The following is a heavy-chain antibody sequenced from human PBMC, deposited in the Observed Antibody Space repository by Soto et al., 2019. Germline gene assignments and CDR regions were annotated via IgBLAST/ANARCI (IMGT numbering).Heavy chain of an antibody. Sequence: ASVKVSCKASGGTFSSYAISWVRQAPGQGLEWMGGIIPIFGTANYAQKFQGRVTITADESTSTAYMELSSLRSEDTAVYYCARAPPDCSGGSCYSAGEYYFDYWGQGNLVTFSS. CDR3: ARAPPDCSGGSCYSAGEYYFDY. CDR2: IIPIFGTA. V-gene: IGHV1-69*13. D-gene: IGHD2-15*01. CDR1: GGTFSSYA. J-gene: IGHJ4*02.